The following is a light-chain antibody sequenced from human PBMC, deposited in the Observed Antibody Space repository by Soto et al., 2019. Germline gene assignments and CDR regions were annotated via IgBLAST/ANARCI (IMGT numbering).Light chain of an antibody. V-gene: IGLV2-14*01. Sequence: QSALTQPASVSGSPGQSITISCSGTSTDIGVYNYVSWYQQHPGKAPKLVISGVNNRPSGISNRFSGSKSGNTASLTISGRQVEDEADDYCSSYTISSSLVVFGGGTKLTVL. CDR2: GVN. CDR1: STDIGVYNY. CDR3: SSYTISSSLVV. J-gene: IGLJ2*01.